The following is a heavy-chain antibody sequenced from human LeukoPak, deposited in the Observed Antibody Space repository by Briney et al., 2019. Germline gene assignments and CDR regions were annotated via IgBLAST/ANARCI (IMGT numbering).Heavy chain of an antibody. Sequence: QAGGSLRLSCAASGFTVSSNYMNWVRQAPGKGLEWVSIIYSGGSTYYADSVKGRFTISRDNSKNTLYLQMNSLRAEDTAVYYCARGRVGQWLVDAFDIWGQGTMVTVSS. D-gene: IGHD6-19*01. J-gene: IGHJ3*02. CDR2: IYSGGST. CDR1: GFTVSSNY. CDR3: ARGRVGQWLVDAFDI. V-gene: IGHV3-53*01.